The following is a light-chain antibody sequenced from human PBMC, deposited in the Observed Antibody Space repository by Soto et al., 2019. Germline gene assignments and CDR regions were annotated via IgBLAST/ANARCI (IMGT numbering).Light chain of an antibody. CDR3: QQYGGSPFT. J-gene: IGKJ3*01. CDR1: QSFSTSY. CDR2: NTF. V-gene: IGKV3-20*01. Sequence: EIVLTQSPGTLSLSPGDRATLSCRASQSFSTSYLAWYQHKPGQAPRLLIYNTFTRATGIPDRFSGSGSGTDFTFTISRLEPEDFAVYYCQQYGGSPFTFGPGTKVDIK.